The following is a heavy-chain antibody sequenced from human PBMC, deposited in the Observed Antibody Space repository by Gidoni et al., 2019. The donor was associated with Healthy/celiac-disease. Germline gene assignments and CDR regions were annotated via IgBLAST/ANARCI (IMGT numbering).Heavy chain of an antibody. CDR2: IKSKTDGGTT. D-gene: IGHD2-2*01. V-gene: IGHV3-15*01. Sequence: EVQLVESGGGLVKPGGSLRLSCAASGFTFSNAWMSWVRQAPGKGLEWVGLIKSKTDGGTTDYAAPVKGRFTISRDDSKNTLYLQMNSLKTEDTAVHYCTTRLYPEDIVVVPAASSYYGMDVWGQGTTVTVSS. CDR3: TTRLYPEDIVVVPAASSYYGMDV. J-gene: IGHJ6*02. CDR1: GFTFSNAW.